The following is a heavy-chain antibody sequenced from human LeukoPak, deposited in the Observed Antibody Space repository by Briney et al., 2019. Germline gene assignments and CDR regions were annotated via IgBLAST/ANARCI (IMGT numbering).Heavy chain of an antibody. J-gene: IGHJ6*03. Sequence: ASVKVSCKASGYTFTGYYMHWVRQAPGQGLEWMGWINPNSGGTNYAQKFQGRVTMTRDTSISTAYMELSRLRSDDTAVYYCAKEAVIAAAGMDYYYYMDVWGKGTTVTISS. CDR2: INPNSGGT. CDR3: AKEAVIAAAGMDYYYYMDV. CDR1: GYTFTGYY. D-gene: IGHD6-13*01. V-gene: IGHV1-2*02.